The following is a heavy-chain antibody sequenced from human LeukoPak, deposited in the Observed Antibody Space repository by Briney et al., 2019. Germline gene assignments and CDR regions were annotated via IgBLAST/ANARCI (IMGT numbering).Heavy chain of an antibody. V-gene: IGHV3-15*01. CDR2: IKSKTDGGTT. D-gene: IGHD5-12*01. CDR3: TTDSGYDSILLN. J-gene: IGHJ4*02. CDR1: GFPFSNAW. Sequence: GGSLRLSCAASGFPFSNAWMSWVRQAPGRGLEWVGRIKSKTDGGTTDYAAPVKGRFTISRDDSKNTLYLQMNSLKTEDTAVYYCTTDSGYDSILLNWGQGTLVTVSS.